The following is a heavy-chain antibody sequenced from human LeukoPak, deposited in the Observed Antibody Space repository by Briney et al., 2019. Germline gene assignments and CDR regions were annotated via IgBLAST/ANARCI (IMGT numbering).Heavy chain of an antibody. CDR1: GFTFYDFA. D-gene: IGHD4/OR15-4a*01. CDR2: ISWDGGST. V-gene: IGHV3-43D*03. CDR3: ARRAGAYSHPYDY. Sequence: GGSLRLSCAAPGFTFYDFAMHWVRQAPGKGLEWVSLISWDGGSTYYADSVKGRFTISRDNSKNSLYLQMSSLTPEDTALYYCARRAGAYSHPYDYWGQGTLVTVSS. J-gene: IGHJ4*02.